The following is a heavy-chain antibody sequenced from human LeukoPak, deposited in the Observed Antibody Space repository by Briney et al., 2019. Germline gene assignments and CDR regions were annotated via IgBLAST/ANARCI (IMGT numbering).Heavy chain of an antibody. CDR1: GSSFRTSA. D-gene: IGHD3-10*01. CDR3: AKGRHYYGSGSYLDS. Sequence: PGASLSLSCAASGSSFRTSATSWVRPAPGKGLEWALAISGSGGSTYYPYSVKGRFTISRDNSKNTLYLQINSLRAEDTAVYYWAKGRHYYGSGSYLDSWGQGTLVTVSS. J-gene: IGHJ4*02. V-gene: IGHV3-23*01. CDR2: ISGSGGST.